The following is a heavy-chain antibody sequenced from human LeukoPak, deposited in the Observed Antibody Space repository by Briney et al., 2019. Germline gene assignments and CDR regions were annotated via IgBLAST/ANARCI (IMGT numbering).Heavy chain of an antibody. CDR2: INPNSGGT. D-gene: IGHD2-15*01. Sequence: ASVKVSCKASGYTFTGYYMHWVQQAPGQGLEWMGWINPNSGGTNYAQKFQGRVTMTRDTSISTAYMELSRLRSDDTAVYYCARMRARAAPFDYWGQGTLVTVSS. CDR3: ARMRARAAPFDY. V-gene: IGHV1-2*02. J-gene: IGHJ4*02. CDR1: GYTFTGYY.